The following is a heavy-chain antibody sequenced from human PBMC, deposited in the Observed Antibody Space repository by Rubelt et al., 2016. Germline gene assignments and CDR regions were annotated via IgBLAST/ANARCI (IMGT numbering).Heavy chain of an antibody. Sequence: QVQLQQWGAGLLKPSETLSLTCAVYGGSFSGYYWSWIRQPPGKGLELIGEINHRGSTNYNPSLKSRVTRSVDTSKNQFSLKLSSVTAADTAVYYCASGSSEWLMDAFDIWGQGTMVTVSS. D-gene: IGHD6-19*01. V-gene: IGHV4-34*01. CDR2: INHRGST. J-gene: IGHJ3*02. CDR3: ASGSSEWLMDAFDI. CDR1: GGSFSGYY.